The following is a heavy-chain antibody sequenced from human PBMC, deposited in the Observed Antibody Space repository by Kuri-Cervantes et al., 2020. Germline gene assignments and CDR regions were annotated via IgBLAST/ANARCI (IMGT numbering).Heavy chain of an antibody. CDR2: ISSSSSYI. J-gene: IGHJ4*02. CDR3: AKGGFGERSFDY. Sequence: GESLKISCAASGFTFSSYSMNWVRQAPGKGLEWVSSISSSSSYIYYADSVKGRFTISRDNAKNSLSLQMNSLRAEDTALYYCAKGGFGERSFDYWGQGTLVTVSS. CDR1: GFTFSSYS. D-gene: IGHD3-10*01. V-gene: IGHV3-21*04.